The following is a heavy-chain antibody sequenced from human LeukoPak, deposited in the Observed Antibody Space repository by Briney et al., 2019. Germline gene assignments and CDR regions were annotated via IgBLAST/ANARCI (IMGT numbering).Heavy chain of an antibody. J-gene: IGHJ3*02. V-gene: IGHV3-53*05. CDR1: GFTVSSNY. CDR3: AREPTYYYDSSGAFDI. Sequence: GGSLRLSCAASGFTVSSNYMSWVRQAPGKGLEWVSVFYSGGSTYYADSVKGRFTISRDNSKNTLYLQMGSLRAEDMAVYYCAREPTYYYDSSGAFDIWGQGTMVTVSS. D-gene: IGHD3-22*01. CDR2: FYSGGST.